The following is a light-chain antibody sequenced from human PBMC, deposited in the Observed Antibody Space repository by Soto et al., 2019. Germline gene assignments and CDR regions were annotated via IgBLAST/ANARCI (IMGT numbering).Light chain of an antibody. Sequence: QPVLTQPASVSGSPGQSITISCTGTSSDVGGYNYVSWYQQHPGKAPKLMIYDVSNRPSGVYNRFSGSKSGNTASLTISGLQAEDEADYYCSSYTSSSTLDVFGTGTKLTVL. CDR3: SSYTSSSTLDV. CDR2: DVS. V-gene: IGLV2-14*01. J-gene: IGLJ1*01. CDR1: SSDVGGYNY.